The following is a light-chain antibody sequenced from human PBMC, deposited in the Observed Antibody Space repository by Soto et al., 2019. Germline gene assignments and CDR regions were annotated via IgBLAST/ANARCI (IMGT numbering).Light chain of an antibody. Sequence: QSVLTQPASVSGSPGQSITISCTGTSSDVGNFNYVSWYQQHPGKAPKLMIYEVSNRPSGVSNRFSGSKSGNTASLTIFGLQAEDEADYYCSSYITSTTLEVFGGGTKLTVL. J-gene: IGLJ2*01. CDR2: EVS. CDR1: SSDVGNFNY. CDR3: SSYITSTTLEV. V-gene: IGLV2-14*01.